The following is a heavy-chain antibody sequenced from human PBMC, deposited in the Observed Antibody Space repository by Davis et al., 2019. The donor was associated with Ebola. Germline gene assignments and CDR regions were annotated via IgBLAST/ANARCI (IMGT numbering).Heavy chain of an antibody. CDR2: ISNTSYYI. D-gene: IGHD3-22*01. Sequence: GESLKISCAASGFTFSSYSMNWVRQAPGKGLEWVSSISNTSYYIYYADSLKGRFTISRDNTKNSLYLQINSLRAEDTAVYYCARGGYYDSSGYSHAAFDIWGQGTMVTVSS. V-gene: IGHV3-21*01. J-gene: IGHJ3*02. CDR1: GFTFSSYS. CDR3: ARGGYYDSSGYSHAAFDI.